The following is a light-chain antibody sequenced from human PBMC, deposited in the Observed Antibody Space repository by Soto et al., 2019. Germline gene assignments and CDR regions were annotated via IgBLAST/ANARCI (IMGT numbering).Light chain of an antibody. CDR2: FNRDGSH. CDR3: QTWDTVVV. J-gene: IGLJ2*01. CDR1: RGHSDYG. Sequence: QPVLTQSPSASASLEASVKLTCTLSRGHSDYGIAWHQQQPHKGPRYLMKFNRDGSHNKGDGIPDRFSGSSSGAERYLILSSLQSDDEADFYCQTWDTVVVFGGGTKHTVL. V-gene: IGLV4-69*01.